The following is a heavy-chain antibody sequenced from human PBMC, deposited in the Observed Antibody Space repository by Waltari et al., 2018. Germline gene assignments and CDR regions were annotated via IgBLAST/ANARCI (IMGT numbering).Heavy chain of an antibody. V-gene: IGHV3-30*02. Sequence: QVQLVESGGGVVQPGGSLRLSCAASGFTFSRYGMHWVRQAPGKGLEWVAFIRYDGSNKYYADSVKGRFTISRDNSKNTLYLQMNSLRAEDTAVYYCASSGLTVTTILDYWGQGTLVTVSS. CDR3: ASSGLTVTTILDY. CDR1: GFTFSRYG. CDR2: IRYDGSNK. J-gene: IGHJ4*02. D-gene: IGHD4-17*01.